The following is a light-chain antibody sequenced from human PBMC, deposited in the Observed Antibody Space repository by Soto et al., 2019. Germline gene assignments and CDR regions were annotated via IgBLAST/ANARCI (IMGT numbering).Light chain of an antibody. V-gene: IGLV2-14*01. Sequence: QSALTQPASVSGSPGQSITISCTGTSSDVGGYNYVSWYQQHPGIAPKLLIYGVTNRPSGVSTRFSGSKSGNTASLTISGLQAEHAADYHCSSYTSASTLLYLFGTGTKLTVL. CDR1: SSDVGGYNY. J-gene: IGLJ1*01. CDR3: SSYTSASTLLYL. CDR2: GVT.